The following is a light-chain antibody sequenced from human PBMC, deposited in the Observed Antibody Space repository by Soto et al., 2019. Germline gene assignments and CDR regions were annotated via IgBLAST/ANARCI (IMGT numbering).Light chain of an antibody. CDR2: KAS. V-gene: IGKV1-5*03. J-gene: IGKJ5*01. Sequence: DIQMTQSPSTLSASVGDRVTITCRPSQSISSWLAWYQQKPGKAPKLLIYKASSLESGAPSRFSGSGSGTEFTLTISSLQPDDFATYYCQQYNSYLYTFGQGTRLEIK. CDR1: QSISSW. CDR3: QQYNSYLYT.